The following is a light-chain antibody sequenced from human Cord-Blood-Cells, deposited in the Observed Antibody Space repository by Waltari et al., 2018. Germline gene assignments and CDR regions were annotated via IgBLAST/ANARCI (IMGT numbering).Light chain of an antibody. CDR2: EDN. CDR3: QSYDSSNQV. J-gene: IGLJ3*02. Sequence: NFMLTQPPSVSESPGQTVTISCTRTSGSIASNNVQWYQQRPGSSPTTVIYEDNQRPSGVPDRFSGSIDSSSNSASLTSSGLKTEDDADYYCQSYDSSNQVFGGGTKLTVL. CDR1: SGSIASNN. V-gene: IGLV6-57*01.